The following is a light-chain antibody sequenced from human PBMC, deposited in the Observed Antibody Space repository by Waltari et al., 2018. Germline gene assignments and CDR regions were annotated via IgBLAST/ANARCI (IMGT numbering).Light chain of an antibody. J-gene: IGLJ3*02. CDR3: SSYRSRSTWV. Sequence: QSALTQPAPVSGSPGQSIPIPCTGTSSDIGVYNFVSCYQQQSGKAPRVLIYDVTKRPSGVSNRFSGSKSGNTASLTIAGLQAEDEADYYCSSYRSRSTWVFGGGTKVTVL. CDR1: SSDIGVYNF. CDR2: DVT. V-gene: IGLV2-14*03.